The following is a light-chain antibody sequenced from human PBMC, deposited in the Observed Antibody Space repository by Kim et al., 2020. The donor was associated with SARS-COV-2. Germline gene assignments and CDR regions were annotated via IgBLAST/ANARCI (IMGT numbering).Light chain of an antibody. CDR1: SSCVGSYNL. V-gene: IGLV2-23*01. CDR3: CSYAGSSTHVV. J-gene: IGLJ2*01. CDR2: EGS. Sequence: HSITISCTGTSSCVGSYNLVSWYQQHPGKAPKLMIYEGSKRPSGVSNRFSGSKSGNTASLTISGLQAEDEADYYCCSYAGSSTHVVFGGGTQLTVL.